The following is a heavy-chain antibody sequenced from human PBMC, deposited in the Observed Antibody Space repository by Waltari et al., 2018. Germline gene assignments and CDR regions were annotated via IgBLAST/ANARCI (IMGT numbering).Heavy chain of an antibody. CDR1: GFNFNNYA. D-gene: IGHD3-16*01. CDR2: ISSSGTSI. J-gene: IGHJ6*02. V-gene: IGHV3-48*03. CDR3: AGGEPWPKHYYFYHLDV. Sequence: DVQLAESGGGLVQPGGSHRLSCSASGFNFNNYAINWVRQAPGKGLEWVSFISSSGTSIYYADSVRGRFTISRDNGKNSLYLQMNSLRPEDTAVYYCAGGEPWPKHYYFYHLDVWGQGTTVTVSS.